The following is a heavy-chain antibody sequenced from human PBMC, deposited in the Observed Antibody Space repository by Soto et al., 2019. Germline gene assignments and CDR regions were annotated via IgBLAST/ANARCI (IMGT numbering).Heavy chain of an antibody. D-gene: IGHD2-15*01. CDR1: GGTFSSYA. Sequence: QVQLVQSGAEVKKPGSSVKVSCKASGGTFSSYAISWVRQAPGQGLEWMGGIIPIFGTANYAQKFQGRVTSTADESTSTAYMELSSLRSEDTAVYYCAKGYCSGGSCYRSAKYYYYYGMDVWGQGTTVTVSS. V-gene: IGHV1-69*01. J-gene: IGHJ6*02. CDR2: IIPIFGTA. CDR3: AKGYCSGGSCYRSAKYYYYYGMDV.